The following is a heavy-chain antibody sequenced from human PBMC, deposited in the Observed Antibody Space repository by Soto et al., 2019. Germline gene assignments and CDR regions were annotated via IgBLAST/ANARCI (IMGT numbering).Heavy chain of an antibody. J-gene: IGHJ4*02. CDR2: IYSGHTT. D-gene: IGHD3-3*01. CDR3: VRGPSEHKLRLVEWPYGDY. Sequence: EVQLVESGGGLIQPGGSLRLSCVASGFIVSSNQMSWVRQAPGKGLEGVSVIYSGHTTYYADSVEGRFTISRDDSKNTLYLQINSLRVEDTAVYYCVRGPSEHKLRLVEWPYGDYWGQGALVTVSS. V-gene: IGHV3-53*01. CDR1: GFIVSSNQ.